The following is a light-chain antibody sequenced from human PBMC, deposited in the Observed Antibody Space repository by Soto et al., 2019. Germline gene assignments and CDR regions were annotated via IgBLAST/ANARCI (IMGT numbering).Light chain of an antibody. CDR1: QSVSSNY. V-gene: IGKV3-20*01. CDR2: IAS. J-gene: IGKJ1*01. Sequence: EIVLTQSPGTLSLFPGERATLSCRATQSVSSNYLAWYQPKPGQAPRLLIYIASSRATGIPDRFSGSGSGTDFTLTISRLEPEDFAVYYCQQYGTSPWTFGQGTKVEIK. CDR3: QQYGTSPWT.